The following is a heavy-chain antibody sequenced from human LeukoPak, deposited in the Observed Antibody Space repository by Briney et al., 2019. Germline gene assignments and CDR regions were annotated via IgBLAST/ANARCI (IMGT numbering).Heavy chain of an antibody. CDR2: MNPNSGNT. J-gene: IGHJ4*02. CDR1: GYTFTSYD. D-gene: IGHD3-22*01. CDR3: AGVCYDSNPVCEDY. Sequence: ASVKVSCKASGYTFTSYDINWVRQATGQGLEWMGWMNPNSGNTGYAQKFQGRVTMTRNTSISTAYMELSSLRSEDTAVYYCAGVCYDSNPVCEDYWGQGTLVTVSS. V-gene: IGHV1-8*01.